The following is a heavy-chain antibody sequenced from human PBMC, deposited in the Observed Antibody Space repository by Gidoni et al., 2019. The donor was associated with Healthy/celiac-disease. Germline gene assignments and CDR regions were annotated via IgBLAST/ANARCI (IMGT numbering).Heavy chain of an antibody. Sequence: QVQLQESGPGLVKPSETLSLTCAVSGYSISSGYYWGWIRQPPGKGLEWIGSIYHSGSTYYNPSLKSRVTISVDTSKNQFSLKLSSVTAADTAVYYCAREDYGGNGDYFDYWGQGTLVTVSS. CDR3: AREDYGGNGDYFDY. J-gene: IGHJ4*02. D-gene: IGHD4-17*01. CDR1: GYSISSGYY. V-gene: IGHV4-38-2*02. CDR2: IYHSGST.